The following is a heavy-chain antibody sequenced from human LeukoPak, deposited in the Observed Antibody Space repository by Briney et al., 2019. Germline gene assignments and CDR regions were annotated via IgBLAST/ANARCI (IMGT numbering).Heavy chain of an antibody. J-gene: IGHJ4*02. CDR3: ARGFLYDYVWGSYRPYYFDY. Sequence: SQTLSLTCTVTGGSISSGGYYWSWIRQHPGKGLEWIGYIYYSGSTYYNPSLKSRVTISVDTSKNQFSLKLSSVTAADTAVYYCARGFLYDYVWGSYRPYYFDYWGQGTLVTVSS. D-gene: IGHD3-16*02. CDR1: GGSISSGGYY. CDR2: IYYSGST. V-gene: IGHV4-31*03.